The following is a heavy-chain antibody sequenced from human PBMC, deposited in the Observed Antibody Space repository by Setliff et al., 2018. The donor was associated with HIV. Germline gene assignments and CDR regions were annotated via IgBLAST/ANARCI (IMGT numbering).Heavy chain of an antibody. CDR3: ARGRRSTSSYYYYYYLDV. CDR1: GASVNDRSYF. D-gene: IGHD2-2*01. CDR2: IYYSGST. Sequence: SETLSLTCTVSGASVNDRSYFWGWIRQPPGKGLEWIGYIYYSGSTNYNPSLKSRVTISVDTSKNQFSLKLSSVTAADTAVYYCARGRRSTSSYYYYYYLDVWGKGTTVTVSS. J-gene: IGHJ6*03. V-gene: IGHV4-61*01.